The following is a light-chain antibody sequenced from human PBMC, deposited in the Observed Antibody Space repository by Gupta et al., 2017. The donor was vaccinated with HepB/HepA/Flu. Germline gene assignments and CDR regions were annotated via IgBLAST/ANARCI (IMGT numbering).Light chain of an antibody. V-gene: IGKV1-39*01. CDR2: GAS. Sequence: DIQMTQSPSSLSASVGDRVTITCRTSQSISSYLNWYQQKPGKAPKLLIFGASTLQSGAPSRFSGSGSGTDFTLTISRLQPEDFATYYCQQTYSTLITFGGGTKVEIK. J-gene: IGKJ4*01. CDR1: QSISSY. CDR3: QQTYSTLIT.